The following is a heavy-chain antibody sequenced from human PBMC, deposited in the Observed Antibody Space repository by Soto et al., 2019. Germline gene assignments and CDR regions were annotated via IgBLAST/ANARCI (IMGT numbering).Heavy chain of an antibody. CDR3: ARAHPYDFWSGYYSWAEGNWFDP. CDR2: INPSGGST. D-gene: IGHD3-3*01. CDR1: GYTFTSYY. Sequence: ASVKVSCKASGYTFTSYYMHWVRQAPGQGLERMGIINPSGGSTSYAQKFQGRVTMTRDTSTSTVYMELSSLRSEDTAVYYCARAHPYDFWSGYYSWAEGNWFDPWGQGTLVIVSS. J-gene: IGHJ5*02. V-gene: IGHV1-46*01.